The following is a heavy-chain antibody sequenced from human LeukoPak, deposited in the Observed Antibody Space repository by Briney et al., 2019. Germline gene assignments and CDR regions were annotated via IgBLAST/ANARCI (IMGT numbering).Heavy chain of an antibody. CDR3: ARAGGVWLEFDY. D-gene: IGHD2-8*02. CDR2: IFYSGST. CDR1: GVSISSGGYY. Sequence: TLSLTCTVSGVSISSGGYYWSWIRQHPGTGLEWIGYIFYSGSTYYNPSLKSRVTISVDTSKNQFSLKLSSVTAEDTAVYYCARAGGVWLEFDYWGQGTLVTVSS. V-gene: IGHV4-31*03. J-gene: IGHJ4*02.